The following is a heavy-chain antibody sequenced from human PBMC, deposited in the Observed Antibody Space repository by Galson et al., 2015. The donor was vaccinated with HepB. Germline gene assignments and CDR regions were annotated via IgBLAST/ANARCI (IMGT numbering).Heavy chain of an antibody. CDR2: ISGSGGST. Sequence: SLRLSCAASGFTFSSYAMSWVRQAPGKGLEWVSAISGSGGSTYYADSVKGRFTISRDNSKNTLYLQMNSLRAEDTAVYYCARYFDWLLYGDYWGQGTLVTISS. CDR3: ARYFDWLLYGDY. CDR1: GFTFSSYA. V-gene: IGHV3-23*01. J-gene: IGHJ4*02. D-gene: IGHD3-9*01.